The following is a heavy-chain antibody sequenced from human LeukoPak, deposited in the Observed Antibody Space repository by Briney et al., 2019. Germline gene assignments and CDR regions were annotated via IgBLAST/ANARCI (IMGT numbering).Heavy chain of an antibody. V-gene: IGHV3-30*18. CDR2: ISYDGSNK. D-gene: IGHD6-13*01. CDR3: AKDRAGSWAIDY. J-gene: IGHJ4*02. Sequence: GGSLRLSCAASGFTFNTYNMHWVRQAPGKGLEWVAVISYDGSNKYYADSVKGRFTISRDDSKNTLYLEMNSLNAEDTAVYYCAKDRAGSWAIDYWGQGTLVTVSS. CDR1: GFTFNTYN.